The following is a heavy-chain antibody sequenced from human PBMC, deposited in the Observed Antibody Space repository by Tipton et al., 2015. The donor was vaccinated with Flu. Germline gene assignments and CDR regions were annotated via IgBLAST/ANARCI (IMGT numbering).Heavy chain of an antibody. CDR1: GFTFGDYG. CDR3: TRGREYFDSSGYYSGYYYGMDV. CDR2: IRSRAYGGII. Sequence: SLRLSCTTSGFTFGDYGVNWVRQAPGKGVEWVGFIRSRAYGGIIEYAASVKGRFFISRDDSKSIAYLQMNGLKTEDTAVYYCTRGREYFDSSGYYSGYYYGMDVWGQGTSVTVSS. V-gene: IGHV3-49*04. J-gene: IGHJ6*02. D-gene: IGHD3-22*01.